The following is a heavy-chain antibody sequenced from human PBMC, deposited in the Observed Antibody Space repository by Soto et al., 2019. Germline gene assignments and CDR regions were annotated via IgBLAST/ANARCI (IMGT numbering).Heavy chain of an antibody. J-gene: IGHJ4*02. Sequence: QVQLVQSGAEVKKPGSSVKVSCKASGGTFSSYTISWVRQAPGQGLEWMGRIIPILGIANYAQKFQGRVTITADKSTSTDYMELSSLRSEDTAVYYCARDLVVRGSYDYWGQGTLVTVSS. CDR1: GGTFSSYT. D-gene: IGHD3-16*01. CDR3: ARDLVVRGSYDY. V-gene: IGHV1-69*08. CDR2: IIPILGIA.